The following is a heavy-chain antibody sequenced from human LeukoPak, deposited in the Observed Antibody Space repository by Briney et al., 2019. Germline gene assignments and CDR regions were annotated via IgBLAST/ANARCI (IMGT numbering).Heavy chain of an antibody. CDR2: IIPIFGTA. D-gene: IGHD3-22*01. Sequence: ASVKVSCKASGGTFSSYAISWVRQAPGQGLEWMGGIIPIFGTANYAQKFQGRVTITTDESTSTAYMELSSLRAEDTAVYYCALFSTYYDAARWGQGTLVTVSS. CDR3: ALFSTYYDAAR. J-gene: IGHJ4*02. V-gene: IGHV1-69*05. CDR1: GGTFSSYA.